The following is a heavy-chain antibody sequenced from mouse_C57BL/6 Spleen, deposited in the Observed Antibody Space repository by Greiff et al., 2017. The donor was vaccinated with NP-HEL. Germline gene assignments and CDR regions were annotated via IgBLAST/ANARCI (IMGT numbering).Heavy chain of an antibody. J-gene: IGHJ4*01. V-gene: IGHV2-6*03. CDR3: ARLGIYDGYYDAMDY. D-gene: IGHD2-3*01. Sequence: QVQLKESGPGLVAPSQSLSITCTVSGFSLTSYGVHWVRQPPGKGLEWLVVIWSDGSTTYNSALKSRLSISKDNSKSQVFLKMNSLQTDDTAMYYCARLGIYDGYYDAMDYWGQGTSVTVSS. CDR1: GFSLTSYG. CDR2: IWSDGST.